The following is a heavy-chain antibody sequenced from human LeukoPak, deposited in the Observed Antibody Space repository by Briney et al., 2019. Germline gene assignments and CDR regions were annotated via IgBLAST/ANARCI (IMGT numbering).Heavy chain of an antibody. V-gene: IGHV1-69*01. J-gene: IGHJ3*02. CDR3: ARGDGSHDAFDI. CDR2: IIPIFGTA. Sequence: SVKVSCKASGGTFSSYAISWVRQAPGQGLEWMGGIIPIFGTANYAQKFQGRVTITADESTSTAYRELSSLRSEDTAVYYCARGDGSHDAFDIWGQGTMVTVSS. D-gene: IGHD5-24*01. CDR1: GGTFSSYA.